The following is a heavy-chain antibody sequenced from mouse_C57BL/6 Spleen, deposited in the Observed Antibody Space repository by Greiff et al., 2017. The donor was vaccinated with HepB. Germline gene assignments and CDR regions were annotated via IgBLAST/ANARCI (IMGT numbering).Heavy chain of an antibody. D-gene: IGHD2-2*01. CDR3: ARPKGLREDWFAY. J-gene: IGHJ3*01. CDR2: FHPYNDDT. Sequence: VQLQQSGAELVKPGASVKMSCKASGYPFTTYPIEWMKQNHGKSLEWIGNFHPYNDDTKYNEKFKGKATLTVEKSSSTVYLELSRLTSDDSAVYYCARPKGLREDWFAYWGQGTLVTVSA. V-gene: IGHV1-47*01. CDR1: GYPFTTYP.